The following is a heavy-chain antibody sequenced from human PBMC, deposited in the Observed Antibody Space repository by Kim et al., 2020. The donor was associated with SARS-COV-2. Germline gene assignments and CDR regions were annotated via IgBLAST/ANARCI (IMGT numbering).Heavy chain of an antibody. V-gene: IGHV6-1*01. Sequence: DYAVSVKSRITINPDTSKKQFSLQLNSVTPEDTAVYYCARDRSPAWGMDVWGQGTTVTVSS. CDR3: ARDRSPAWGMDV. J-gene: IGHJ6*02.